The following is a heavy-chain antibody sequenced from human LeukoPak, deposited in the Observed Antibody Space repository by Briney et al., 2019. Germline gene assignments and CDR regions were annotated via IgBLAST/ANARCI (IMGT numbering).Heavy chain of an antibody. Sequence: GASVKVSCKASGGTFSSYAISWVRQAPGQGLEWMGGLIPIFGTANYAQKFQGRVTITADESTSTAYMELSSLRSEDTAVYYCARDWEDGDYLVRAFDIWGQGTMVTVSS. V-gene: IGHV1-69*01. CDR1: GGTFSSYA. D-gene: IGHD4-17*01. CDR3: ARDWEDGDYLVRAFDI. CDR2: LIPIFGTA. J-gene: IGHJ3*02.